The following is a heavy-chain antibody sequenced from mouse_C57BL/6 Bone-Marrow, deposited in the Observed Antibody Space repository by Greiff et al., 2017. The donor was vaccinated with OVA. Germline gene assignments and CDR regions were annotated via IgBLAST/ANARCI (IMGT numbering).Heavy chain of an antibody. J-gene: IGHJ2*01. CDR1: GYAFSSSW. CDR3: ARSRNFDY. Sequence: QVQLKESGPELVKPGASVKISCKASGYAFSSSWMNWVKQRPGKGLEWIGRSYPGDGDTNYNGKFKGKATLTADKSSSTAYMQLSSLTSEDSAVYFCARSRNFDYWGQGTTLTVSS. V-gene: IGHV1-82*01. CDR2: SYPGDGDT.